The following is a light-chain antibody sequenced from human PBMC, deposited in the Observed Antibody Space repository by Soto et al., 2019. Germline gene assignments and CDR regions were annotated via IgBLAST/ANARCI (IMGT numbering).Light chain of an antibody. J-gene: IGLJ1*01. V-gene: IGLV1-44*01. CDR3: AAWDASLDGYV. Sequence: QSVLTQPPSASGTPGQRVTISCSTIRSNPGDNTVNWYQQAPGTAPKLLIYDYDQRPSGVPDRFSGSKSGTSASLAISGLQSEDEADYYCAAWDASLDGYVFGTGTKVTVL. CDR1: RSNPGDNT. CDR2: DYD.